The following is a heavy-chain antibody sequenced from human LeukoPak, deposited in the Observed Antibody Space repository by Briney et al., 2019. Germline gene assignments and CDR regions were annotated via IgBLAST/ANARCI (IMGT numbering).Heavy chain of an antibody. CDR2: IYWDDDK. D-gene: IGHD1-1*01. CDR3: AQSRTGTTRSPLYYYYYGMDV. V-gene: IGHV2-5*02. CDR1: GFSLSTSGVG. Sequence: SGPTLVNPTQTLTLTCTFSGFSLSTSGVGVGWIRQPPGKALEWLALIYWDDDKRYSPSLKSRLTITKDTSKNQVVLTMTNMDPVDTATYYCAQSRTGTTRSPLYYYYYGMDVWGQGTTVTVSS. J-gene: IGHJ6*02.